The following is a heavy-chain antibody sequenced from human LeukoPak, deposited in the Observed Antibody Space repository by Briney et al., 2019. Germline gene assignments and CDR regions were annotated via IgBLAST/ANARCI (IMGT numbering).Heavy chain of an antibody. V-gene: IGHV3-64*01. Sequence: GGSLRPSCAPSRFTFSTYAMHWVRHTPGEGLEYVSAISTNGGGTYYANSVKGRFTISRDNSKNTLYLQMGSLRAADMAVYYCARYCSGVSCYSGYDYWGQGTLVTVSS. CDR2: ISTNGGGT. CDR1: RFTFSTYA. J-gene: IGHJ4*02. CDR3: ARYCSGVSCYSGYDY. D-gene: IGHD2-15*01.